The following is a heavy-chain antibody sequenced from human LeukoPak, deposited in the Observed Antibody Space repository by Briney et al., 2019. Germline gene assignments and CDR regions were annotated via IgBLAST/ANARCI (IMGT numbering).Heavy chain of an antibody. Sequence: ASVKVSCKASGYTFTCYYMHWVRQAPGQGLEWVGWINPNSGGTNYAQKFQGRVTMTRDTSISTAYMELSRLRSDDTAVYYCARDLGGRQWLAVCFDYWGQGTLVTVSS. V-gene: IGHV1-2*02. CDR1: GYTFTCYY. CDR2: INPNSGGT. D-gene: IGHD6-19*01. CDR3: ARDLGGRQWLAVCFDY. J-gene: IGHJ4*02.